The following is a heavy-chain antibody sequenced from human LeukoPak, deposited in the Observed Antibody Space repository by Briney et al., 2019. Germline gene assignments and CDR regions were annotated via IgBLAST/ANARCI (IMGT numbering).Heavy chain of an antibody. V-gene: IGHV4-34*01. J-gene: IGHJ4*02. CDR3: ARVRTIAVGDVWGFDY. CDR2: INHSGST. Sequence: SETLSLTCAVYGGSLSGYYWSWIRQPPGKGLEWIGEINHSGSTNYNPSLKSRVTISVDTSKNQFSLKLSSVTAADTAVYYCARVRTIAVGDVWGFDYWGQGTLVTVSS. CDR1: GGSLSGYY. D-gene: IGHD6-19*01.